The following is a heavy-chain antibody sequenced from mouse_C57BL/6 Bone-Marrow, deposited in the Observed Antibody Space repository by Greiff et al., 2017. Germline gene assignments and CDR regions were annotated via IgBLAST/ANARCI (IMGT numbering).Heavy chain of an antibody. D-gene: IGHD4-1*01. CDR1: GFTFSSYT. CDR3: ARARLGRFDY. CDR2: ISGGGGNT. Sequence: EVKVVESGGGLVKPGGSLKLSCAASGFTFSSYTMSWVRQTPEKRLEWVATISGGGGNTYYPDSVKGRFTISRDNAKNTLYLQMSSLRSEDTALYYCARARLGRFDYWGQGTTLTVSS. J-gene: IGHJ2*01. V-gene: IGHV5-9*01.